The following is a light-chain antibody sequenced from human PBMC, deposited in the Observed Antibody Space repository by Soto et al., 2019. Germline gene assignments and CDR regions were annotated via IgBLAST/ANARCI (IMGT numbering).Light chain of an antibody. CDR2: WTS. V-gene: IGKV4-1*01. CDR3: QQYYSTPRT. CDR1: QSILYSSNNKNY. Sequence: IVMTQSPDSQAVSLGERATINCKSSQSILYSSNNKNYLAWYQQKPGQPPKLLIYWTSTRESGVPDRFSGSGSGTDFTLTISSLQAEDVAVYYCQQYYSTPRTFGQGTKVDIK. J-gene: IGKJ1*01.